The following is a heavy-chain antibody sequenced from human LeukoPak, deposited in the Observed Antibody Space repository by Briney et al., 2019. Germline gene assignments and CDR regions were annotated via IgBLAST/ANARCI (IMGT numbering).Heavy chain of an antibody. CDR2: IHDSGTT. Sequence: SGTLSLTCAVSGASITSSHWWSWARQPPGKGLEWIGEIHDSGTTNYKPSLKSRVTMSLDKSNNQISLKLTSVTAADTAVYYCSRENGAFSPFGYWGQGTLVTVSS. CDR3: SRENGAFSPFGY. J-gene: IGHJ4*02. D-gene: IGHD2-8*01. CDR1: GASITSSHW. V-gene: IGHV4-4*02.